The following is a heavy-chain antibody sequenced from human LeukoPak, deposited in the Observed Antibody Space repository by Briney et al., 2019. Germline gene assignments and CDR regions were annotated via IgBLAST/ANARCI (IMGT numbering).Heavy chain of an antibody. CDR1: GGSISSYY. V-gene: IGHV4-4*07. CDR3: ARHSSYGHFDY. D-gene: IGHD3-10*01. CDR2: IYTSGST. J-gene: IGHJ4*02. Sequence: PSETLSLTCTVSGGSISSYYWSWIRQPAGKGLEWIGRIYTSGSTNYNPSLKSRVTFSVDTSRNQFSLKLSSVTAADTAVYFCARHSSYGHFDYWGQGTLVTVSS.